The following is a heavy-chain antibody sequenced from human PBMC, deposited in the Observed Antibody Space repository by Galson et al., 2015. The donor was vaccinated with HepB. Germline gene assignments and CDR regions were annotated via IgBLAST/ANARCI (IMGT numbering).Heavy chain of an antibody. CDR2: ISGSGGST. CDR1: GFTFSSYA. Sequence: SLRLSCAASGFTFSSYAMSWVRQAPGKGLEWVSAISGSGGSTYYADSVKGRFTISRDNSKNTLYLQMNSLRAEDTAVYYCAKGRLWLKSPYYFDYWGQGTLVTVSS. J-gene: IGHJ4*02. V-gene: IGHV3-23*01. CDR3: AKGRLWLKSPYYFDY. D-gene: IGHD4/OR15-4a*01.